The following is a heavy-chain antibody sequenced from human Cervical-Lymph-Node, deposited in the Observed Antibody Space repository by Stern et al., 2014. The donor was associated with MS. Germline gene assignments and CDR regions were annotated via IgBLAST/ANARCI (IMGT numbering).Heavy chain of an antibody. CDR2: IWYDETDN. V-gene: IGHV3-33*01. D-gene: IGHD3-22*01. CDR1: GFSFSRYG. Sequence: DQLVESGGGVVQPGRSLRLSCVASGFSFSRYGMHWVRQAPDRGLEWVAVIWYDETDNYYADSVKGRFTISRDDSKNTMYLQMNNVRVEDTAVYFCARSRLTDYDSSGFDYWGQGTLVTVSS. CDR3: ARSRLTDYDSSGFDY. J-gene: IGHJ4*02.